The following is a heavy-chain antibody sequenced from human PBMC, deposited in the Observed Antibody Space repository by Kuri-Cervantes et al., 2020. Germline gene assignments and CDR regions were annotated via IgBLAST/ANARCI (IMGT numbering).Heavy chain of an antibody. CDR2: IYYSGST. CDR1: GGSISSYY. CDR3: ARLSVFGTPLDY. D-gene: IGHD3-10*02. V-gene: IGHV4-59*08. J-gene: IGHJ4*02. Sequence: ESLKISCTVSGGSISSYYWSWIRQPPGKGLEWIGYIYYSGSTNYNPSLKSRVTISVDTSKNQFSLKLSSVTAADTAVYYCARLSVFGTPLDYWGQETLVTVSS.